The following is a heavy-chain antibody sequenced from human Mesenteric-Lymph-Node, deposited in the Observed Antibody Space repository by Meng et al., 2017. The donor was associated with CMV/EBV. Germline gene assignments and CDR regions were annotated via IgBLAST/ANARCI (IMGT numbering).Heavy chain of an antibody. Sequence: SGSSFTNYWIVWVRRMPGKGLEWMGIIYPGDSDTRYSPSFQGQVTISADKSISTAYLQWSSLEASDTAMYYCARAFYGDNSGGFDPWGQGTLVTVSS. D-gene: IGHD4/OR15-4a*01. J-gene: IGHJ5*02. CDR2: IYPGDSDT. CDR3: ARAFYGDNSGGFDP. CDR1: GSSFTNYW. V-gene: IGHV5-51*01.